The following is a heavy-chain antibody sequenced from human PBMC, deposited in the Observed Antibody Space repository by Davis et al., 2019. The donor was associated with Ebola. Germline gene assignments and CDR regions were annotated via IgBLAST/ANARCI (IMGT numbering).Heavy chain of an antibody. CDR2: IKQDGSEK. V-gene: IGHV3-7*01. D-gene: IGHD1-1*01. J-gene: IGHJ4*02. Sequence: GVLRLSCAASGFTFRNYWMNWLRQVPGKGLEWVATIKQDGSEKYYVESVKGRFTVSRDNAKNSMSLQMNTLRAEDTAIYYCARGTSLPGTDYWGQGTQVTVSS. CDR3: ARGTSLPGTDY. CDR1: GFTFRNYW.